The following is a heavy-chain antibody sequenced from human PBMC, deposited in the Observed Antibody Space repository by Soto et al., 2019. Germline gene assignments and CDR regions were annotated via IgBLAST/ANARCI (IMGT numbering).Heavy chain of an antibody. D-gene: IGHD2-15*01. J-gene: IGHJ4*02. CDR2: ISGSGDAT. V-gene: IGHV3-23*01. Sequence: GGSLRLSXAASGFTLSAYGMSWVRQAPGKGLEWVSVISGSGDATYYADSVRGRLTISRDNSMNTLYLDMYSLRAEDTAVYFCAKAQEASGNVNSYFDTWGQGTLVTVSS. CDR3: AKAQEASGNVNSYFDT. CDR1: GFTLSAYG.